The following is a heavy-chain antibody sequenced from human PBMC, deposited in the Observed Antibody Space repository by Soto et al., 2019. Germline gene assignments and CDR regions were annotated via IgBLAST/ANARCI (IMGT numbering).Heavy chain of an antibody. V-gene: IGHV3-11*06. CDR1: GFPFNDYY. D-gene: IGHD2-21*01. J-gene: IGHJ4*02. CDR2: VSPKSTFR. Sequence: GGSLRLSCATSGFPFNDYYMTWIRQAPGKGLEWLSHVSPKSTFRNYADSVKGRFTISRDNTESSLFLQMNSLGVDDTAVYSCVRGGGGGLFEHWGQGVLVTVSS. CDR3: VRGGGGGLFEH.